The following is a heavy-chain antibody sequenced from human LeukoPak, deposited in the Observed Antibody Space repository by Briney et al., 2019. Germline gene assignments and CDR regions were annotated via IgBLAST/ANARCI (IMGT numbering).Heavy chain of an antibody. J-gene: IGHJ6*02. Sequence: GGSLRLSCVASGFTFSPHAMHWVRQAPGKGLEYVSGITINGGSTYYLNSVKGRFTVSRDNSKNTLFLQVGSLRAEDMAVYYCARAIYGDYASTDYYYYYGLDVWGQGTTVTVSS. V-gene: IGHV3-64*01. D-gene: IGHD4-17*01. CDR2: ITINGGST. CDR3: ARAIYGDYASTDYYYYYGLDV. CDR1: GFTFSPHA.